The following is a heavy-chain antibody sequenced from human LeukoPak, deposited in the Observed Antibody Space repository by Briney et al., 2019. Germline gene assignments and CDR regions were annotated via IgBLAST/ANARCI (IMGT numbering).Heavy chain of an antibody. CDR3: TRGGRYTSYYWQY. V-gene: IGHV3-9*01. CDR1: GFTFDDYA. Sequence: GGSLRLSCAVSGFTFDDYAMHWVRLLPGKGMEWDSGISWNSDTIGYGDSVKGRFTISRDNAENTLYLHMTSLRPEDTAVYYCTRGGRYTSYYWQYWGPGTLVTVSS. D-gene: IGHD1-26*01. CDR2: ISWNSDTI. J-gene: IGHJ4*02.